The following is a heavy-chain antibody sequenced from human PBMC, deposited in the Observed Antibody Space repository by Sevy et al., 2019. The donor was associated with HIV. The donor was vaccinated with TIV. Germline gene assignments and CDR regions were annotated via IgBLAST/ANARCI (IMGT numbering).Heavy chain of an antibody. CDR3: ARGDYGGNSRYFQH. J-gene: IGHJ1*01. D-gene: IGHD4-17*01. CDR1: GGSFSGYY. CDR2: INHSGST. Sequence: SETLSLTCAVYGGSFSGYYWSWIRQPPGKGLEWIGEINHSGSTNYNPSLKSRVTISVDTSKNQFSLKLNSVTAADTAVYYCARGDYGGNSRYFQHCGQGTLVTVSS. V-gene: IGHV4-34*01.